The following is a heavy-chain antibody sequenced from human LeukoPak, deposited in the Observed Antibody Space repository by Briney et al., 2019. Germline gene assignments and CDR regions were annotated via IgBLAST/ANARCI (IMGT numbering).Heavy chain of an antibody. J-gene: IGHJ4*02. D-gene: IGHD3-22*01. CDR2: ISGSGGRI. V-gene: IGHV3-23*01. Sequence: GGSLRLSCAASGFTFSIYAMSWVRQAPGKGLEWVSGISGSGGRIYYADSVKGRFTISRDNAKNSLYLQMNSLRAEDTAVYYCARDPDGSKYWGQGTLVTVSS. CDR1: GFTFSIYA. CDR3: ARDPDGSKY.